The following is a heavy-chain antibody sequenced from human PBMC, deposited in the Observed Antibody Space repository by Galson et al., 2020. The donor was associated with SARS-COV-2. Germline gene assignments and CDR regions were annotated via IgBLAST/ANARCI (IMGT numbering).Heavy chain of an antibody. Sequence: SETLSLTCTVSGGSISSSTYYWGWIRQPPGKGLEWIGSIYYSGSTYYTPSLKSRVTISVDTSKNQFSLKLTSVTAADTAVYYCARQAAVNTRYFDYWGQGTLVTVSS. CDR1: GGSISSSTYY. J-gene: IGHJ4*02. CDR2: IYYSGST. CDR3: ARQAAVNTRYFDY. D-gene: IGHD6-13*01. V-gene: IGHV4-39*01.